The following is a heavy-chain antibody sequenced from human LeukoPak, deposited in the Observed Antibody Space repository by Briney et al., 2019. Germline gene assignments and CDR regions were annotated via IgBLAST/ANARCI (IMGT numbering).Heavy chain of an antibody. CDR3: ARVFTMVRGVIGGTNWFDP. CDR2: IYTSGST. D-gene: IGHD3-10*01. Sequence: PSETLSLTCTVSGGSISSGGYSWSWIRQPAGKGLEWIGRIYTSGSTNYNPSLKSRVTTSVDTSKNQFSLKLSSVTAADTAVYYCARVFTMVRGVIGGTNWFDPWGQGTLVTVSS. CDR1: GGSISSGGYS. V-gene: IGHV4-61*02. J-gene: IGHJ5*02.